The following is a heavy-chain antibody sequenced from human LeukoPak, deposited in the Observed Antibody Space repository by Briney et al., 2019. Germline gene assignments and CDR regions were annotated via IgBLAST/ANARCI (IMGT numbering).Heavy chain of an antibody. J-gene: IGHJ4*02. V-gene: IGHV1-46*01. D-gene: IGHD2-2*01. CDR3: AREADIVVVPAAMTFDC. Sequence: ASVKVSCKAAGYSFTSYYMHWVRRAPGQGPEWMGIINPSGGSTSYAQKFQGRVTMTRDTSTSTVYMELSSLRSEDTAVYYCAREADIVVVPAAMTFDCWGQGTLVTVSS. CDR1: GYSFTSYY. CDR2: INPSGGST.